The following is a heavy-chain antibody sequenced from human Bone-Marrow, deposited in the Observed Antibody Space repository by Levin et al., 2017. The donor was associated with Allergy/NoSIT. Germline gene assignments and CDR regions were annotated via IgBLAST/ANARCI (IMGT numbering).Heavy chain of an antibody. CDR1: GFNFRNYG. CDR2: IWYDGSRR. CDR3: ASLNNWNYGDAFDI. D-gene: IGHD1-7*01. V-gene: IGHV3-33*01. J-gene: IGHJ3*02. Sequence: GGSLRLSCAASGFNFRNYGIHWIRQAPGKGLEWVAVIWYDGSRRHYVDSVKGRFSVSRDNSKNTAYLEMNSLRVEDTAIYYCASLNNWNYGDAFDIWGQGTVVNVSS.